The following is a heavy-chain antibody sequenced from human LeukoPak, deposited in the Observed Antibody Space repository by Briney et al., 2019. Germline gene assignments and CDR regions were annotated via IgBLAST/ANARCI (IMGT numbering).Heavy chain of an antibody. CDR1: GYTFTSYY. CDR3: ARARGVDYYMDV. J-gene: IGHJ6*03. CDR2: INPSGGST. V-gene: IGHV1-46*01. D-gene: IGHD6-6*01. Sequence: ASVKVSCKASGYTFTSYYMHWVRRAPGQGLEWMGIINPSGGSTSYAQKFQGRVTMTRDMSTSTVYMELSSLRSEDTAVYYCARARGVDYYMDVWGKGTTVTVSS.